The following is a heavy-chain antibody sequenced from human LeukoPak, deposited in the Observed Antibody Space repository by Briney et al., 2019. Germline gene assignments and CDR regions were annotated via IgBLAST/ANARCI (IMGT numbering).Heavy chain of an antibody. CDR2: IIPIFGTA. CDR1: GGTFSSYA. Sequence: SVKVSCKASGGTFSSYAISWVRQAPGQGLEWVGGIIPIFGTANYAQKFQGRVTITADESTSTAYMELSSLRSEDTAVYYCARGAPVDIVATITLPYYYGMDVWGKGTTVTVSS. D-gene: IGHD5-12*01. V-gene: IGHV1-69*01. J-gene: IGHJ6*04. CDR3: ARGAPVDIVATITLPYYYGMDV.